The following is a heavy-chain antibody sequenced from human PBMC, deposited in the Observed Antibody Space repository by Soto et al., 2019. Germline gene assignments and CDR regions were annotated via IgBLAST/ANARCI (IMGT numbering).Heavy chain of an antibody. CDR3: ARDLAVGLVDY. V-gene: IGHV1-18*01. D-gene: IGHD6-19*01. CDR2: INPYNGNT. J-gene: IGHJ4*02. Sequence: GASVKVSCKASGYTFTSYGISWVRQAPGQGLEWMGWINPYNGNTKYAQKLQGRVTMTTDTSTSTAYMELRSLRSDDTAVYYCARDLAVGLVDYWGQGTLVTVSS. CDR1: GYTFTSYG.